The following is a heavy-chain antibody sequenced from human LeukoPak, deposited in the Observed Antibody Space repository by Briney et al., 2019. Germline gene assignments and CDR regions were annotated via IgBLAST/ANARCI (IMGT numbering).Heavy chain of an antibody. V-gene: IGHV4-39*01. Sequence: SETLSLTCSVSGTSISSSDLYWGWIRQPPGKGLEWIGSVFSSGTTSYNPSLKSRVTIFIDTCTNQLSLRLSSVTATDTAIYCCARRCVSPSCYLYWGQGSLVTVSS. CDR2: VFSSGTT. J-gene: IGHJ4*02. D-gene: IGHD2-2*01. CDR3: ARRCVSPSCYLY. CDR1: GTSISSSDLY.